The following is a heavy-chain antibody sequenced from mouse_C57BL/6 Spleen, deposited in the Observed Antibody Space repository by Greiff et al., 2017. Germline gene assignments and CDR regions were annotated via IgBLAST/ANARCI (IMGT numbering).Heavy chain of an antibody. Sequence: EVMLVESGGGLVQSGRSLRLSCATSGFTFSDFYMEWVRQAPGKGLEWIAASRNKANDYTTEYSASVKGRFIVSRDTSQSILYLQMHALRAEDTAIYYCARDTPSRAKDYWGQGTSVTVSS. CDR2: SRNKANDYTT. J-gene: IGHJ4*01. V-gene: IGHV7-1*01. CDR1: GFTFSDFY. CDR3: ARDTPSRAKDY.